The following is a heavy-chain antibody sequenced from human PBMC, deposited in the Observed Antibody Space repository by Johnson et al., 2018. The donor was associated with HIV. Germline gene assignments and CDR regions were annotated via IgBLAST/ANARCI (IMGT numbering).Heavy chain of an antibody. CDR2: ISVSGGST. V-gene: IGHV3-23*04. Sequence: MQLVESGGGLVQPGGSLRLSCAASGFTFSSYAMSWVRQAPGKGLEWVSAISVSGGSTYYADSVKGRFTISRDNAKNTLYLQMNSLRAEDTAVYYCARVEWLAPHAFDIWGQGTMVTVSS. CDR3: ARVEWLAPHAFDI. CDR1: GFTFSSYA. J-gene: IGHJ3*02. D-gene: IGHD6-19*01.